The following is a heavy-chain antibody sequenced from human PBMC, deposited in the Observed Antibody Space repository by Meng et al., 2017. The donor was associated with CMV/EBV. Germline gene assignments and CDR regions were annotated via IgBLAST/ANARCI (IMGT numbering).Heavy chain of an antibody. Sequence: GSLRLSCAVYGGSFSGYYWSWIRQPPGKGLEWIGEINHSGSTNYNPSLKSRVTISVDTSKNQFSLKLSSVTAADTAVYYCARGTGRSITIFGVVTHYYYGMDVWGRGTTVTVSS. CDR2: INHSGST. D-gene: IGHD3-3*01. CDR3: ARGTGRSITIFGVVTHYYYGMDV. CDR1: GGSFSGYY. J-gene: IGHJ6*02. V-gene: IGHV4-34*01.